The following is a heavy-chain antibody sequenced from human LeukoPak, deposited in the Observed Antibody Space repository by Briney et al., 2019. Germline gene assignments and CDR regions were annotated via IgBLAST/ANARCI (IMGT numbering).Heavy chain of an antibody. CDR1: GGSISSYY. CDR3: ARHPPSSGWYPPPDY. D-gene: IGHD6-19*01. CDR2: IYYSGST. Sequence: SETLSLTCTVSGGSISSYYWSWIRQPPGKGLEWIGYIYYSGSTNYNPSLKSRVTISVDTSKNQFSLKLSSVTAADTAVYYCARHPPSSGWYPPPDYWGQGTLVTVSS. J-gene: IGHJ4*02. V-gene: IGHV4-59*08.